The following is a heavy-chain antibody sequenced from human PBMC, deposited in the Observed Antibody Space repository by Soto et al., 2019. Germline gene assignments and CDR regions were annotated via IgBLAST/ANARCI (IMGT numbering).Heavy chain of an antibody. CDR2: IIPILGIA. CDR3: ARELGYCSSTSCYWDRGWFDP. J-gene: IGHJ5*02. V-gene: IGHV1-69*04. D-gene: IGHD2-2*01. CDR1: GYTLTELS. Sequence: SVKVSCKVSGYTLTELSMHWVRQAPGQGLEWMGRIIPILGIANYAQKFQGRVTITADKSTSTAYMELSSLRSEDTAVYYCARELGYCSSTSCYWDRGWFDPWGQGTLVTVSS.